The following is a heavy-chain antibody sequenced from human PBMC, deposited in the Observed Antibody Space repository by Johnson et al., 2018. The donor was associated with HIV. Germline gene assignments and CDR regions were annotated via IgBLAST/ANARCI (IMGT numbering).Heavy chain of an antibody. CDR1: GFTFSDYY. J-gene: IGHJ3*02. Sequence: QVQLVESGGGLVKPGGSLRLSCTASGFTFSDYYMSWIRQAPGKGLEWVSYISGSTIMINYANSVKGRFTISRDNARKSLYLQMNSLRAEDTAVYYCARDDIFRDAFDIWGQGTMVTVSS. V-gene: IGHV3-11*04. CDR2: ISGSTIMI. CDR3: ARDDIFRDAFDI. D-gene: IGHD3-9*01.